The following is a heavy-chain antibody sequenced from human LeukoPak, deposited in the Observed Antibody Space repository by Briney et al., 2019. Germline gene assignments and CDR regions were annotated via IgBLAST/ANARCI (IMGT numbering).Heavy chain of an antibody. CDR1: GGSVNSGTYY. D-gene: IGHD3-10*01. CDR2: IYDSGST. J-gene: IGHJ4*02. CDR3: ARQDVGELSTFDY. Sequence: SETLSLTCTVSGGSVNSGTYYWTWIRQPPGKGLEWIGYIYDSGSTNYNPSLKSRVTISVDTSKNQFSLKLSSVTAADTAVYYCARQDVGELSTFDYWGQGTLVTVSS. V-gene: IGHV4-61*01.